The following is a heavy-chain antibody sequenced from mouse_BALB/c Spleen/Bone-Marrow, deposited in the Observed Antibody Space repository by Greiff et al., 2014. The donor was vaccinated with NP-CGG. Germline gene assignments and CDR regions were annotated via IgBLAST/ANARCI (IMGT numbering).Heavy chain of an antibody. CDR3: ASGNYYAMDY. V-gene: IGHV5-6*02. Sequence: DVMLVESGGDLVKPGGSLKLSCAASGFTFSSYGMSWVRQTPDKRLEWVATTSSGGSYTYYPDSVKGRFTISRDNAKNTLYLQMSSLKSEDTAMYYCASGNYYAMDYWVKEPQSPSPQ. J-gene: IGHJ4*01. D-gene: IGHD1-1*01. CDR1: GFTFSSYG. CDR2: TSSGGSYT.